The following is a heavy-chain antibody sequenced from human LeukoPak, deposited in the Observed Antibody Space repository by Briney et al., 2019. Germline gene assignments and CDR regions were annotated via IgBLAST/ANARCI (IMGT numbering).Heavy chain of an antibody. D-gene: IGHD6-13*01. CDR2: ISSGGST. Sequence: GGSLRLSCAASGFTVSSNYMSWVRQAPGKGLEWVSVISSGGSTYYADSVKGRFTISRDNSKNTLYLQMNSLRAEDTAVYYCARDSRAGGFDYWGQGTLVTVSS. V-gene: IGHV3-66*01. J-gene: IGHJ4*02. CDR1: GFTVSSNY. CDR3: ARDSRAGGFDY.